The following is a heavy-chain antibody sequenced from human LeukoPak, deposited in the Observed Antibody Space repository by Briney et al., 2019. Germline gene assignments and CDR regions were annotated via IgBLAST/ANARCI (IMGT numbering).Heavy chain of an antibody. CDR3: AKDGGLYYYDSSGYYG. Sequence: QSGGSLRLSCAASGFTFSSYAMSWVRQAPGKGLEWVSAISGSGGSTYYADSVKGRFTISRDNSKNTLYLQMSSLRAEDTAVYYCAKDGGLYYYDSSGYYGWGQGTLVTVSS. J-gene: IGHJ4*02. CDR1: GFTFSSYA. D-gene: IGHD3-22*01. V-gene: IGHV3-23*01. CDR2: ISGSGGST.